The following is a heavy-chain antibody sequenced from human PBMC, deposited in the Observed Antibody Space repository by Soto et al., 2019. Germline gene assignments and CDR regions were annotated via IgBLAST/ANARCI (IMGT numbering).Heavy chain of an antibody. CDR2: IIPIFGTA. J-gene: IGHJ6*02. D-gene: IGHD3-22*01. CDR1: GGTFSSYA. Sequence: QVQLVQSGAEVKKPGSWVKVSCKASGGTFSSYAISWVRQAPGQGLEWMGGIIPIFGTANYAQKFQGRVTITADESTSTAYMELSSLRSEDTAVYYCASHYYDSSGYYYGGDYYYYYGMDVWGQGTTVTVSS. CDR3: ASHYYDSSGYYYGGDYYYYYGMDV. V-gene: IGHV1-69*01.